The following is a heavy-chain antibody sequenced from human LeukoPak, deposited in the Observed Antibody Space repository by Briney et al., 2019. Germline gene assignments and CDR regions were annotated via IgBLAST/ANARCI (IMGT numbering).Heavy chain of an antibody. Sequence: ASVKVSCKASGGTFSSYAISWVRQAPGQGLEWMGGIIPIFGTANYAQKFQGRVTITADESTSTAYMELSSLRSEDTAVYYCARQKLTGYAFDIWGQGTMVTVS. V-gene: IGHV1-69*13. D-gene: IGHD2-8*02. J-gene: IGHJ3*02. CDR1: GGTFSSYA. CDR2: IIPIFGTA. CDR3: ARQKLTGYAFDI.